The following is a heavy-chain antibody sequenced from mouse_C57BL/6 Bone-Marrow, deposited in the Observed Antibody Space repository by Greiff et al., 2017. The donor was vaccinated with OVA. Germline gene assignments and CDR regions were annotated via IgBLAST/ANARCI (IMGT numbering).Heavy chain of an antibody. Sequence: EVQLVQSGAELVRPGASVKLSCTASGFTFSDYYMHWVKQRPEQGLEWIGRIDPDDGDTDYAAKFKGKATMTADTSTNTAYLQLSSLTSEDTAVYYCATEGTVGDIDDWGQGTTVTVSS. CDR1: GFTFSDYY. CDR3: ATEGTVGDIDD. V-gene: IGHV14-1*01. J-gene: IGHJ2*01. CDR2: IDPDDGDT. D-gene: IGHD1-1*01.